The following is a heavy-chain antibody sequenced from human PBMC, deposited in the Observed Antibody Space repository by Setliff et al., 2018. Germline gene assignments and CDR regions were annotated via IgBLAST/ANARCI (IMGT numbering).Heavy chain of an antibody. V-gene: IGHV3-7*03. CDR1: GFTFINYW. Sequence: GESLTISCAASGFTFINYWMSWVRQAPGTGLEWLANIKQDGSEKFYVDSVKGRFTISRDNAKNSLYLQMNNLRAEDTAVYYCVRDSPYCVNGVCRGYWGQGTQVTVSS. J-gene: IGHJ4*02. CDR2: IKQDGSEK. D-gene: IGHD2-21*01. CDR3: VRDSPYCVNGVCRGY.